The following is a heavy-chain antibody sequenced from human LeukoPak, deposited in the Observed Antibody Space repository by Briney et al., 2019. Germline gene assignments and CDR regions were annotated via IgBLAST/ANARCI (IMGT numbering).Heavy chain of an antibody. CDR1: GFTFSSYA. CDR2: IRTKAFGGTP. D-gene: IGHD6-13*01. CDR3: SRGAAAGITGWFDP. J-gene: IGHJ5*02. V-gene: IGHV3-49*03. Sequence: PGGSLRLSCAASGFTFSSYAMSWFRQAPGKGLEWVGFIRTKAFGGTPEYAASVKGRFTISRDDSTSIAYLQMNSLKTEDTAVYYCSRGAAAGITGWFDPWGQGTLVTVSS.